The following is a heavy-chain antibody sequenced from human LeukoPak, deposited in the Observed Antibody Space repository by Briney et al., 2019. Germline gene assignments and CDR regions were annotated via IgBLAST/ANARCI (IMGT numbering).Heavy chain of an antibody. J-gene: IGHJ4*02. CDR2: ISAYNGNT. V-gene: IGHV1-18*01. Sequence: GESLKISCKGSGYSFTSYGISWVRQAPGQGLEWMGWISAYNGNTNYAQKLQGRVTMTTDTSTSTAYMELRSLRSDDTAVYYCARDSDPRYYRGTDGLHYYDSSGYYFRYFDYWGQGTLVTVSS. D-gene: IGHD3-22*01. CDR3: ARDSDPRYYRGTDGLHYYDSSGYYFRYFDY. CDR1: GYSFTSYG.